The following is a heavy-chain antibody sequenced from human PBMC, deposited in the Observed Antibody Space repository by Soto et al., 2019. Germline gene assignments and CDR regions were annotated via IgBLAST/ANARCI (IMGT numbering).Heavy chain of an antibody. Sequence: PSETLSLTCAVSGFFISSGNYWGWIRKPPGKGLEWIGSIFHGGNTHYNPSLKSRVTISVGMSKNQFSLKLNSVTAADTAVYYCARARWYDAFDVWGQGTVVTVSS. J-gene: IGHJ3*01. CDR3: ARARWYDAFDV. CDR2: IFHGGNT. D-gene: IGHD2-15*01. V-gene: IGHV4-38-2*01. CDR1: GFFISSGNY.